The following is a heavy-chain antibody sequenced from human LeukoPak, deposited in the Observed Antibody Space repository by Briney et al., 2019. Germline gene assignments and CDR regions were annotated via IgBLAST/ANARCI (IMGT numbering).Heavy chain of an antibody. CDR2: ISGSGATT. V-gene: IGHV3-23*01. D-gene: IGHD1-14*01. J-gene: IGHJ4*02. CDR1: GFTFSTYA. CDR3: AKENRWE. Sequence: GGCLRLSCAASGFTFSTYAMSWVRQGPGKGLEWVSRISGSGATTHYTESVTGRFTISRDNSKNTLYLQMNSLRAEDTAVYYCAKENRWEWGQGTLVTVS.